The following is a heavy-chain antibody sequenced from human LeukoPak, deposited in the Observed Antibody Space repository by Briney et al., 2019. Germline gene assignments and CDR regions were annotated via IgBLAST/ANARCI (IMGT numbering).Heavy chain of an antibody. D-gene: IGHD6-13*01. Sequence: SETLSLTCTVSGGSISSSSYYWGWIRQPPGKGLEWIGFIDDSGNTNYNPSLKSRVTISVDTSKNQFSLKLSSVTAADTAVYYCARSAWYVWYFDLWGRGTLVTVSS. V-gene: IGHV4-61*05. J-gene: IGHJ2*01. CDR2: IDDSGNT. CDR1: GGSISSSSYY. CDR3: ARSAWYVWYFDL.